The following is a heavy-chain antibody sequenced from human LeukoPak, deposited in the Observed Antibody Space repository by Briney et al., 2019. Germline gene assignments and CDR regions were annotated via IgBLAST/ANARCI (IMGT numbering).Heavy chain of an antibody. D-gene: IGHD5-18*01. V-gene: IGHV3-48*01. CDR3: ARDGVYSYGYGFDY. CDR2: ISTSGTTI. CDR1: VFTFSSFE. J-gene: IGHJ4*02. Sequence: PGGSLRLSCAASVFTFSSFELNWVGQAPGKGLEWVSYISTSGTTIYYADSVKGRFTISRDNSKNTLYLQMNSLRAEDTAVYYCARDGVYSYGYGFDYWGQGTLVTVSS.